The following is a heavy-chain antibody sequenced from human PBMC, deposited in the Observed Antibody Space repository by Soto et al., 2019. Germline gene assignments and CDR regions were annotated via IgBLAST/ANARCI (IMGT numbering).Heavy chain of an antibody. CDR3: ARDRGEYNSSWFWHFSL. CDR1: GASISSYN. J-gene: IGHJ2*01. Sequence: PSETLSLTCSVSGASISSYNWNWVRQPAGKGPEWVGRLNIAGSINYNPSLKTRITMSMDTSKNQISLHLRSVTAADTAIYYCARDRGEYNSSWFWHFSLWGHGTLVTVSS. CDR2: LNIAGSI. D-gene: IGHD6-13*01. V-gene: IGHV4-4*07.